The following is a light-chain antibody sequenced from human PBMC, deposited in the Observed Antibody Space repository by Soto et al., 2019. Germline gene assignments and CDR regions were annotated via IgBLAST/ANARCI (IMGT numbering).Light chain of an antibody. J-gene: IGKJ1*01. CDR1: QSITEK. CDR3: QQYSNWTKT. CDR2: GAF. Sequence: IVMTQSPDTLSVSPGERDTISCRASQSITEKVVWYQQKSGQATRLLIFGAFTRGAGAPPRFSGSGSGTEFTPNITSLQSEVSAVYFCQQYSNWTKTFGQLTK. V-gene: IGKV3-15*01.